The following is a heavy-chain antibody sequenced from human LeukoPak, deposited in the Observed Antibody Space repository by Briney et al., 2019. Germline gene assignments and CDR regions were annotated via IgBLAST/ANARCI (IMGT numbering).Heavy chain of an antibody. Sequence: GGSLRLSCAASGFTFSSYAMHWVRQAPGKGLEWVAVISYDGSNKYYADSVKGRFTISRDNSKNTLYLQMNSLRAEDTAVYYCARDHHSSSSQLDYWGQGTLVTVSS. CDR1: GFTFSSYA. CDR2: ISYDGSNK. CDR3: ARDHHSSSSQLDY. J-gene: IGHJ4*02. V-gene: IGHV3-30-3*01. D-gene: IGHD6-6*01.